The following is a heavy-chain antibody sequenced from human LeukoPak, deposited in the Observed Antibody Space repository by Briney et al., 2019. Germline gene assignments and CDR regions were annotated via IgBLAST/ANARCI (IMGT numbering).Heavy chain of an antibody. CDR3: ARRDSSGYYYVLNEYFQH. J-gene: IGHJ1*01. D-gene: IGHD3-22*01. CDR1: GYTFTGYY. Sequence: ASVKVSCKASGYTFTGYYMDWVRQAPGQGREWMGRINPNSGGTNYAQKFQGRVTTTRDTSISTAYMELSRLRSDDTAVYYCARRDSSGYYYVLNEYFQHWGQGTLVTVSS. CDR2: INPNSGGT. V-gene: IGHV1-2*06.